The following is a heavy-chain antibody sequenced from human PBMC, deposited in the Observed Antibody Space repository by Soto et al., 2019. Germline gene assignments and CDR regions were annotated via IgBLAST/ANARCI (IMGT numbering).Heavy chain of an antibody. CDR2: INHSGVT. Sequence: QVQLQQWGAGLLKPSGTLSLTCAVYGGSFSGYYWSWIRQPPGKGLEWIGEINHSGVTNYKPSLTRRAPXPXDXXTNQCSLQLTSVTAADTALYYCARFSGSYYYAMDGWGQGSTVTVSS. J-gene: IGHJ6*02. CDR1: GGSFSGYY. D-gene: IGHD6-19*01. CDR3: ARFSGSYYYAMDG. V-gene: IGHV4-34*01.